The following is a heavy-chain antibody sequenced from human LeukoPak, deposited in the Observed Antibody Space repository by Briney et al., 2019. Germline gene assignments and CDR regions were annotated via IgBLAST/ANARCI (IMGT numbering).Heavy chain of an antibody. CDR1: GFTFSSYA. D-gene: IGHD1-26*01. V-gene: IGHV3-23*01. Sequence: PGGSLRLSCAASGFTFSSYAMSWVRQAPGKGLEWVSAISGSGGSTYYADSVKGRFTISRDNSKNTLYLQMNSLRAEDTAVYYCAQELVGAFSPNNDYWGQGTLVTVSS. CDR3: AQELVGAFSPNNDY. J-gene: IGHJ4*02. CDR2: ISGSGGST.